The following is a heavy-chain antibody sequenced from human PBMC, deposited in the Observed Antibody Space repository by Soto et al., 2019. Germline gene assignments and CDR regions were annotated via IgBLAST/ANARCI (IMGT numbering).Heavy chain of an antibody. V-gene: IGHV1-2*02. CDR1: GFSFTGYY. CDR2: INAHSGGT. CDR3: AKDLTRQLAYWLDP. J-gene: IGHJ5*02. D-gene: IGHD6-6*01. Sequence: ASVKVSCKASGFSFTGYYIHWLRQAPGQGLEWMGWINAHSGGTEYAQKFQGRVTLTRDTSISTAYMTLSSVRSDDTAIYYCAKDLTRQLAYWLDPWGQGTQVTVSS.